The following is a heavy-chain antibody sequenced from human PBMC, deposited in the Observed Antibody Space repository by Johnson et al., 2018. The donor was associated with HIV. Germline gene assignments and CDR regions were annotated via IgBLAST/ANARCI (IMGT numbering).Heavy chain of an antibody. Sequence: QVQLVESGGGVVQPGRSLRLSCAASGFTFSSYAMHWVRQAPGKGLEWVAVISYDGSNKYYADSVKGRFTISRDNSKNKLYLQMNSLRAEDTAVYYCARDYSKGDAFDIWGQGTMVTVSS. CDR1: GFTFSSYA. CDR3: ARDYSKGDAFDI. J-gene: IGHJ3*02. V-gene: IGHV3-30-3*01. CDR2: ISYDGSNK. D-gene: IGHD1-26*01.